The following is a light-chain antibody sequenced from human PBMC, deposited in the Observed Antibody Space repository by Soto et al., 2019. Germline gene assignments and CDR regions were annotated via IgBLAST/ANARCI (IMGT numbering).Light chain of an antibody. V-gene: IGKV3-11*01. Sequence: VVLPQSLATMSLSPGERAALSGRTSLSVSVYLDWYQQNPGQAPRLLISDASNRATGIPARFSGSGSGTDFTLNTSSLEPEDCAVYYCHQRQYWPPITFAQGPRLEI. CDR2: DAS. J-gene: IGKJ5*01. CDR1: LSVSVY. CDR3: HQRQYWPPIT.